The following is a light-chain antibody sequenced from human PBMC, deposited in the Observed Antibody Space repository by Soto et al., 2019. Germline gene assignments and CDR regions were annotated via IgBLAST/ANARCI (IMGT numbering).Light chain of an antibody. CDR1: QGISNY. CDR2: AAS. J-gene: IGKJ5*01. CDR3: QKYNSALSIT. V-gene: IGKV1-27*01. Sequence: DIQMTQSPSSLSASVGDRVTITCRASQGISNYLAWYQQKPGKVPKLLIYAASTLQSGVPSRFSGSGSGTDFTLTISSRQPEDVATYYCQKYNSALSITFGQGTRLEIK.